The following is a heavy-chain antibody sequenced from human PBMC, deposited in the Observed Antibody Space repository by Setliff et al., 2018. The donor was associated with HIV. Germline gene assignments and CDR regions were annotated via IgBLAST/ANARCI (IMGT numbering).Heavy chain of an antibody. D-gene: IGHD3-16*01. CDR3: AKHDFGEGSCFDP. Sequence: SENLSLTCTVSGQFISDGYYWGWIRQPPGKGLEWIGSVYHSGKTYYNPSLKSRVTMSADTSKNQISLMLRSMTAADTAVYYCAKHDFGEGSCFDPWGQGSLVTVSS. CDR1: GQFISDGYY. V-gene: IGHV4-38-2*02. J-gene: IGHJ5*02. CDR2: VYHSGKT.